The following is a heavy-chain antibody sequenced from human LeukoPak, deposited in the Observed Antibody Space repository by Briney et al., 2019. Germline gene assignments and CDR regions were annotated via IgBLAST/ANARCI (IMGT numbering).Heavy chain of an antibody. V-gene: IGHV1-3*01. CDR3: ARSRRYCSSTSCYGGPRGGIFDY. CDR2: INAGNGNT. Sequence: GASVKVSCKASGYTFTSYAMHWVRQAPGQRLEWMGWINAGNGNTKYSQKFQGRVTIARDTSASTAYMELSSLRSEDTAVYYCARSRRYCSSTSCYGGPRGGIFDYWGQGTLVTVSS. CDR1: GYTFTSYA. J-gene: IGHJ4*02. D-gene: IGHD2-2*01.